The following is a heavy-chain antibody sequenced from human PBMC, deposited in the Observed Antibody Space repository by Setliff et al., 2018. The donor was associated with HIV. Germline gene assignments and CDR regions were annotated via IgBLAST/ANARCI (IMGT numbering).Heavy chain of an antibody. CDR3: AKDRTVVVITIFDY. D-gene: IGHD3-22*01. CDR2: ISVSGGST. CDR1: EFTFSSYA. Sequence: VGSLRLSCAASEFTFSSYAMSWVRQAPGKGLEWVSSISVSGGSTYYADSVKGRFTISRDNSKNTLSLQMNSLRAEDTAVYYCAKDRTVVVITIFDYWGQGTLVTVSS. V-gene: IGHV3-23*01. J-gene: IGHJ4*02.